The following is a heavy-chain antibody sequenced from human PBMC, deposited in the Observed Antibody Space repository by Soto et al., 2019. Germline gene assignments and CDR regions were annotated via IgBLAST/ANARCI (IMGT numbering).Heavy chain of an antibody. J-gene: IGHJ4*02. CDR3: ARDLSALWFGELCHDY. CDR2: ISAYNGNT. Sequence: QVQLVQSGAEVKKPGASVKVSCKASGYTFSSYGIIWVRQAPGQGLEWMGWISAYNGNTKNAQKLQGRVTMTTDTSTSTAYMELRSLRSDDTAVYYCARDLSALWFGELCHDYWGQGTLVTVSS. V-gene: IGHV1-18*01. CDR1: GYTFSSYG. D-gene: IGHD3-10*01.